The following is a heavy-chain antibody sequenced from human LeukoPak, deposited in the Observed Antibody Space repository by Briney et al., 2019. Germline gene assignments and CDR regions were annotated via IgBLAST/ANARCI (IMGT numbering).Heavy chain of an antibody. CDR2: ISAYNGNT. D-gene: IGHD2-2*01. J-gene: IGHJ6*02. Sequence: ASVKVSCKASGYTFTSYGISWARQAPGQGLEWMGWISAYNGNTNYAQKLQGRVTMTTDTSTSTAYMELRSLRSDDTAVYYCARDLASSTSQYYYYGMDVWGQGTTVTVSS. V-gene: IGHV1-18*01. CDR3: ARDLASSTSQYYYYGMDV. CDR1: GYTFTSYG.